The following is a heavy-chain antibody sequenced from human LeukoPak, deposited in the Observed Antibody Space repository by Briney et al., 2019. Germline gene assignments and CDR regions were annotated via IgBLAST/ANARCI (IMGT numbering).Heavy chain of an antibody. J-gene: IGHJ4*02. V-gene: IGHV3-30*18. D-gene: IGHD4-17*01. Sequence: GGSLRLSCAASGFTFSSYGMHWVRQAPGKGLEWVAVISYDGSNKYYADSVKGRFTISRDNSKNTLYLQMNSLRAEDTAVYYCAKDRENDYGDYVPLDYWGQGTLVTVSS. CDR2: ISYDGSNK. CDR3: AKDRENDYGDYVPLDY. CDR1: GFTFSSYG.